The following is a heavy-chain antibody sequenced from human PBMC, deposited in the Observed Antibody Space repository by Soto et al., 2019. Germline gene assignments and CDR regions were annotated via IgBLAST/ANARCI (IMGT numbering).Heavy chain of an antibody. J-gene: IGHJ4*02. Sequence: QVQLVESGGGLVKPGGSLRLSCAASGFTFRDYYMSWIRQAPGKGLEWVSYISSSGSTIYYADSVKGRFTISRDNAKNSLYRQMNSLRAEDTAVYYWAGDSGSGSSGCSCYFNCWGRGTLVTVSS. CDR3: AGDSGSGSSGCSCYFNC. CDR2: ISSSGSTI. CDR1: GFTFRDYY. D-gene: IGHD2-15*01. V-gene: IGHV3-11*01.